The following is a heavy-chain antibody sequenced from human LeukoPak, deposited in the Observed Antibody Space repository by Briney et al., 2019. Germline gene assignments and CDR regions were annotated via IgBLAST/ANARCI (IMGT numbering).Heavy chain of an antibody. V-gene: IGHV4-30-4*01. Sequence: PSQTLSLTCIVSGGSISSGDYYWSWIRQPPGKGLEWIGYIYHSGSTYYNPSLKGRVTISVDTSKNQFSLELSSVTAADTAVYYCAREDRHYYDSSGYYLNWFDPWGQGILVTVSS. CDR3: AREDRHYYDSSGYYLNWFDP. J-gene: IGHJ5*02. CDR2: IYHSGST. D-gene: IGHD3-22*01. CDR1: GGSISSGDYY.